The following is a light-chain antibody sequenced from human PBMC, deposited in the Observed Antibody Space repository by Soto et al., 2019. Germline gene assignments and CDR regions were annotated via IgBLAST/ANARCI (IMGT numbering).Light chain of an antibody. Sequence: STLSTSVGDTVTVTCRASQSVSGWLAWYQQKPGEAPKLLIYDASALPRGVPSRFSGSGSGTKFTLTIASLQPDDFATYYCQQYETFSGTFGPGTKVDIK. J-gene: IGKJ1*01. V-gene: IGKV1-5*01. CDR3: QQYETFSGT. CDR1: QSVSGW. CDR2: DAS.